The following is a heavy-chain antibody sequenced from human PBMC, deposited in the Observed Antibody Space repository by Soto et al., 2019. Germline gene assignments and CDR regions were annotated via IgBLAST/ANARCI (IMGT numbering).Heavy chain of an antibody. Sequence: GGSLRLSCAASGFTFDDYTMHWVRQAPGKGLEWVSLISWDGGSTYYADSVKGRFTISRDNSKNSLYLQMNSLRTEDTALYYCAKDLNYYDSSAQAGYYGMDVSGQVPQFTVS. V-gene: IGHV3-43*01. D-gene: IGHD3-22*01. J-gene: IGHJ6*02. CDR3: AKDLNYYDSSAQAGYYGMDV. CDR2: ISWDGGST. CDR1: GFTFDDYT.